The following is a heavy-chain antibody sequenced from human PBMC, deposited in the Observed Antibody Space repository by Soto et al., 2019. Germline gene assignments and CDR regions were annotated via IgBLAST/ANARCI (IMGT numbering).Heavy chain of an antibody. CDR2: ISVGGSAV. Sequence: PGGSLRLSCAASGFTFSSYAMSWVRQAPGKGLEWVSTISVGGSAVYYADSVKGRFTMSRDNSRNTLHLQMNSLRAEDTALYYCAKVATPITLVRGGVPYWGQRTLVTVSS. D-gene: IGHD3-10*01. J-gene: IGHJ1*01. V-gene: IGHV3-23*01. CDR3: AKVATPITLVRGGVPY. CDR1: GFTFSSYA.